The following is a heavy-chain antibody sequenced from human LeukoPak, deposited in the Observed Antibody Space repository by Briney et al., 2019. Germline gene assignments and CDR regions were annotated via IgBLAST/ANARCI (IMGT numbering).Heavy chain of an antibody. CDR2: INHRGST. D-gene: IGHD6-6*01. Sequence: KPSETLSLTCAVYGGSFSGYYWSWIRQPPGKGLEWIGEINHRGSTNYNPSLKSRVTISIDTSKKQFSLKLSSVTAADTAVYYCARDRGEYSSSSWATYYYYYYMDVWGKGTTVTVSS. J-gene: IGHJ6*03. CDR3: ARDRGEYSSSSWATYYYYYYMDV. CDR1: GGSFSGYY. V-gene: IGHV4-34*01.